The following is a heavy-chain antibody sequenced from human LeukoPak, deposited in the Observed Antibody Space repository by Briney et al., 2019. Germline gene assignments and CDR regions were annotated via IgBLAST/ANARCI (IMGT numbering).Heavy chain of an antibody. J-gene: IGHJ4*02. CDR1: GFTFSSYG. Sequence: GGSLRLSCAASGFTFSSYGMHWVRQAPGKGLEWVAFIRYDGSNKYHADSVKGRFTISRDNSKNTLYLQMNSLRAEDTAVYYCAKDGARTGVRYFDYWGQGTLVTVSS. CDR2: IRYDGSNK. V-gene: IGHV3-30*02. CDR3: AKDGARTGVRYFDY. D-gene: IGHD7-27*01.